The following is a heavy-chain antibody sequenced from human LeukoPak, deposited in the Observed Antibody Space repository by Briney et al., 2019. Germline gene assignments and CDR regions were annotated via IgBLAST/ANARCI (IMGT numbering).Heavy chain of an antibody. CDR3: AKNSRSSGYYLDY. J-gene: IGHJ4*02. CDR1: GFTFSSYS. CDR2: ISGSGGST. D-gene: IGHD3-22*01. V-gene: IGHV3-23*01. Sequence: SGGSLRLSCAASGFTFSSYSMNWVRQAPGKGLEWVSTISGSGGSTSYADSVKGRFTISRDNSKNTLYLQMNSLRAEDTALYYCAKNSRSSGYYLDYWGQGTLVTVSS.